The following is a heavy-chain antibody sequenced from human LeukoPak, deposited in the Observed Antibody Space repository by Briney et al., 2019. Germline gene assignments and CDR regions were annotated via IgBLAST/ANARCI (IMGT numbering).Heavy chain of an antibody. D-gene: IGHD2-2*01. Sequence: PGGSLRLSCAASGFTFSSYAMHWVRQAPGKGLEYVSVISSNGGSTYYANSVKGRFTISRDNSKNTLYLQMGSLRAEDMAVYYCAKDKVPAATLVDYWGQGTLVTVSS. CDR2: ISSNGGST. CDR1: GFTFSSYA. V-gene: IGHV3-64*01. J-gene: IGHJ4*02. CDR3: AKDKVPAATLVDY.